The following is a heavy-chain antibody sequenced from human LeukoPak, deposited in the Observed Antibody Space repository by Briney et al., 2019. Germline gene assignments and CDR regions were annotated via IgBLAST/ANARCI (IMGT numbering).Heavy chain of an antibody. Sequence: SETLSLTCTVSGGSISSHYWSWIRQPPGKGLEWIGYIYYSGSTNYNPSLKSRVTISVDTSKNQFSLKLSSVTAADTAVYYCAREVSDFWSGSLDYYYGMDVWGQGTTVTVSS. CDR2: IYYSGST. CDR1: GGSISSHY. J-gene: IGHJ6*02. CDR3: AREVSDFWSGSLDYYYGMDV. D-gene: IGHD3-3*01. V-gene: IGHV4-59*11.